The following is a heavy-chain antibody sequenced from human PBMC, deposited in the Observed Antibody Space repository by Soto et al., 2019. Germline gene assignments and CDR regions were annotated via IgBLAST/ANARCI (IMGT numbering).Heavy chain of an antibody. D-gene: IGHD5-12*01. V-gene: IGHV3-13*01. CDR3: ARAPPGLVATDDAFDI. Sequence: GGSLRLSCAASGFTFSSYDMHWVRQATGKGLEWVSAIGTAGDTYYPGSVKGRFTISRENAKNSLYLQMNSLRAEDTAVYYCARAPPGLVATDDAFDIWGQGTMVTVSS. CDR1: GFTFSSYD. J-gene: IGHJ3*02. CDR2: IGTAGDT.